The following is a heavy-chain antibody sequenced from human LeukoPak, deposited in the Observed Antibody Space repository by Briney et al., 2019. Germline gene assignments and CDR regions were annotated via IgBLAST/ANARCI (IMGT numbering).Heavy chain of an antibody. CDR2: IRGSDGGT. D-gene: IGHD4-17*01. V-gene: IGHV3-23*01. Sequence: GGSLRLSCTVSGFTFSNYAMTWVRQAPGKGLEWVSSIRGSDGGTHYAGSVKGRFTISRDNSKNTLFLQMNSLRGEGTAIYYCARDPNGDYIGAFDMGGPGTMVTVSS. J-gene: IGHJ3*02. CDR1: GFTFSNYA. CDR3: ARDPNGDYIGAFDM.